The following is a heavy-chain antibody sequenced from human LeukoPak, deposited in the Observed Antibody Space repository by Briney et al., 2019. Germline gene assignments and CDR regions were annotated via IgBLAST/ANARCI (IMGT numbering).Heavy chain of an antibody. V-gene: IGHV4-38-2*02. D-gene: IGHD3-3*01. CDR2: IYHSGST. Sequence: SETLSLTCTVSGYSISSGYYWGWIRQPPGKGLEWIGSIYHSGSTYYNPSLKSRVTISVDTSKSQFSLKLSSVTAADTAVYYCARASDYYYYMDVWGKGTTVTISS. CDR1: GYSISSGYY. J-gene: IGHJ6*03. CDR3: ARASDYYYYMDV.